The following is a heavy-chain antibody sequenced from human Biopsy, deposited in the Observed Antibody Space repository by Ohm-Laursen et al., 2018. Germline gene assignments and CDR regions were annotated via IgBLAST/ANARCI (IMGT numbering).Heavy chain of an antibody. V-gene: IGHV1-2*02. Sequence: GSSVKVSCKASGYNFRGYHLHWVRLAPGQGLEWMGWINPDTGETRYAPKFQGRLALTRDVSVNTGYLELSSLGSDDTAIYFCAKPSGGVSTIGFDPWSQGTQIIVS. CDR2: INPDTGET. J-gene: IGHJ5*02. CDR1: GYNFRGYH. D-gene: IGHD5/OR15-5a*01. CDR3: AKPSGGVSTIGFDP.